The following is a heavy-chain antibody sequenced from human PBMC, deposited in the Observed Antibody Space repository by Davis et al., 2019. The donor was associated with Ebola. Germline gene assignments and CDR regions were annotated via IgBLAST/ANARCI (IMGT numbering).Heavy chain of an antibody. J-gene: IGHJ6*03. CDR1: GYSFTTHR. V-gene: IGHV5-10-1*01. Sequence: GESLKISCQGSGYSFTTHRITWVRQMTGKGLEWTGRIDPSDSYTNYSPSFQGHVTISADKSISTAYLQWSSLKAADTATYYCARPLYYYYYMDVWGKGTTVTVSS. CDR2: IDPSDSYT. CDR3: ARPLYYYYYMDV.